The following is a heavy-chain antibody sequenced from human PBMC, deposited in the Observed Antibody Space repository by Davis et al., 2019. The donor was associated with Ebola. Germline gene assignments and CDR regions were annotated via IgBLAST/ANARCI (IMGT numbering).Heavy chain of an antibody. CDR3: ARGAGAI. CDR2: IYHSGST. Sequence: LRLSCAVSGGSISSGGYSWSWIRQPPGKGLEWIGYIYHSGSTYYNPSLKSRVTISVDRSKNQFSLKLSSVTAADTAVYYCARGAGAIWGQGTMVTVSS. D-gene: IGHD3-10*01. CDR1: GGSISSGGYS. V-gene: IGHV4-30-2*01. J-gene: IGHJ3*02.